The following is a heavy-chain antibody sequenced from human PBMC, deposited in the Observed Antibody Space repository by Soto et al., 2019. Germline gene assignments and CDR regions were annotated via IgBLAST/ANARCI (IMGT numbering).Heavy chain of an antibody. Sequence: LRLSCAASGFTFSSYGMHWVRQAPGKGLEWVAVIWYDGSNKYYADSVKGRFTISRDNSKNTLYLQMNSLRAEDTAVYYCARDRITIFGVYYYYGMDVWGHATTVTVSS. V-gene: IGHV3-33*01. D-gene: IGHD3-3*01. CDR1: GFTFSSYG. J-gene: IGHJ6*02. CDR3: ARDRITIFGVYYYYGMDV. CDR2: IWYDGSNK.